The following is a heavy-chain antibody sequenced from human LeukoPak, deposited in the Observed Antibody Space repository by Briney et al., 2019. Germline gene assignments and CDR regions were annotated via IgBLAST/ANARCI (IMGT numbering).Heavy chain of an antibody. D-gene: IGHD3-10*01. CDR2: ISGSGGGT. V-gene: IGHV3-23*01. CDR3: AKGGYGPGTYNWFDP. CDR1: GFTFSSYA. J-gene: IGHJ5*02. Sequence: PGGSLRLSCAASGFTFSSYAMFWVRQAPGKGLEWVSYISGSGGGTRNADSVKGRFTISRDNSRNTLYLQMSSLRAEDTAVYYCAKGGYGPGTYNWFDPWGQGTLVTVSS.